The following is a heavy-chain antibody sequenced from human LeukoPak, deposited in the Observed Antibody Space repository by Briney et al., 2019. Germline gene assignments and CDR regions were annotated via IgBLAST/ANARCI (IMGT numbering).Heavy chain of an antibody. CDR2: MNPNSGNT. CDR1: GYTFTSYD. D-gene: IGHD2-2*01. J-gene: IGHJ4*02. Sequence: GASVKVSCKASGYTFTSYDINWVRQATGQGLEWMGWMNPNSGNTGYAQKFQGRVTMTRNTSISTAYMELSSLRSEDTAVYYCARVKHCSSTSFPVWDYWGQGTLVTVSS. CDR3: ARVKHCSSTSFPVWDY. V-gene: IGHV1-8*01.